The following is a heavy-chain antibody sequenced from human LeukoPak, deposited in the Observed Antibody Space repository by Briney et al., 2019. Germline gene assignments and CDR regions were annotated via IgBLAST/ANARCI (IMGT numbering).Heavy chain of an antibody. CDR3: ARWIMITFGGVSDRQRFDP. Sequence: PSETLSLTCTVSGGSISSSSYYWGWIRQPPGKGLEWIGSIYYSGSTYYNPSLKSRVTISVDTSKNQFSLKLSSVTAADTAVYYCARWIMITFGGVSDRQRFDPWGQGTLVTVSS. J-gene: IGHJ5*02. V-gene: IGHV4-39*01. CDR1: GGSISSSSYY. D-gene: IGHD3-16*01. CDR2: IYYSGST.